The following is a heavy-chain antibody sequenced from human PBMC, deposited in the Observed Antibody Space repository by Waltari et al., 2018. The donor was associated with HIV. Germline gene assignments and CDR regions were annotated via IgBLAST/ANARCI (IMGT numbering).Heavy chain of an antibody. V-gene: IGHV1-2*02. Sequence: YAFTGYYMHWVRQAPGQGLEWMGWINPNSGGTNYAQKFQGRVTMTRDTSISTAYMELSRLRSDDTAVYYCARGYSGSYSVYWGQGTLVTVSS. CDR3: ARGYSGSYSVY. J-gene: IGHJ4*02. CDR1: YAFTGYY. D-gene: IGHD1-26*01. CDR2: INPNSGGT.